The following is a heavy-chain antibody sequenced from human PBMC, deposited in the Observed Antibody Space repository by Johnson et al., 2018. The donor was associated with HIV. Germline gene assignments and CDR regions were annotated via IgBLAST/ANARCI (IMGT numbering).Heavy chain of an antibody. V-gene: IGHV3-23*04. Sequence: VQVVESGGGLVQPGGSLRLSCEASGFTVSSNYMGWVRQAPGKGLEWVSTLSGSGENIYYADSVKGRFTISRDNSKNTLYLQMNSLRAEEPAVYYCAKGVRGSSWYDAFDIWGQGTMVTVSS. D-gene: IGHD6-6*01. CDR2: LSGSGENI. CDR3: AKGVRGSSWYDAFDI. CDR1: GFTVSSNY. J-gene: IGHJ3*02.